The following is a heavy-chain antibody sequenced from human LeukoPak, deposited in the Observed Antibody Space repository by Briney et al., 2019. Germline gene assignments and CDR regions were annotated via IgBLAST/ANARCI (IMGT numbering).Heavy chain of an antibody. Sequence: GGSLRLSCAASGFTFSSYAMSWVRQAPGKGLEWVSAISDSGGSTYYADSVKGRFTISRDNSKNTLYLQMNSLRAEDTAVYYCAKDKNFYSSGHDVFDIWGQGTMVTVSS. D-gene: IGHD6-19*01. V-gene: IGHV3-23*01. J-gene: IGHJ3*02. CDR1: GFTFSSYA. CDR3: AKDKNFYSSGHDVFDI. CDR2: ISDSGGST.